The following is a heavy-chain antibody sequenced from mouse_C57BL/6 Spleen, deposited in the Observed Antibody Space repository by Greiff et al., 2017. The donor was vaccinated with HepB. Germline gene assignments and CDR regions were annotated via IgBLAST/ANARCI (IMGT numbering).Heavy chain of an antibody. Sequence: QVQLQQPGTELVKPGASVKLSCKASGYTFTSYWMHWVTPRPGQGLEWIGNINPSNGGTNYNEKFKSKATLTVDKSSSTAYMQLSSLTSEDSAVYYCARGNYDLYFDYWGQGTTLTVSS. CDR2: INPSNGGT. D-gene: IGHD2-4*01. CDR3: ARGNYDLYFDY. CDR1: GYTFTSYW. J-gene: IGHJ2*01. V-gene: IGHV1-53*01.